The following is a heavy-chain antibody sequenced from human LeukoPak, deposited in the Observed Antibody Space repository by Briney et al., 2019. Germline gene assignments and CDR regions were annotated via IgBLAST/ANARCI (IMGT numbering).Heavy chain of an antibody. CDR3: AREGALAGILDF. Sequence: PGGSLRLSCAASGFTVSSNYMSWVRQPPGKGLEWVGRIKSKTDRGTTDYAARVKGRFIVSRDDSKNTLYLQMNSLKTEDTAVYYCAREGALAGILDFWGQGALVTVSS. D-gene: IGHD6-19*01. CDR1: GFTVSSNY. CDR2: IKSKTDRGTT. V-gene: IGHV3-15*01. J-gene: IGHJ4*02.